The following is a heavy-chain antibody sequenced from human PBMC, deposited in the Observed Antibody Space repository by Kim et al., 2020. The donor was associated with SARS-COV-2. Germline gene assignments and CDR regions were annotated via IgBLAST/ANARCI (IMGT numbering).Heavy chain of an antibody. CDR1: GFTFDDYA. J-gene: IGHJ3*02. CDR3: AKGFHDAWGIAAAGTDAFDI. D-gene: IGHD6-13*01. CDR2: ISWNSGSI. V-gene: IGHV3-9*01. Sequence: GGSLRLSCAASGFTFDDYAMHWVRQAPGKGLEWVSGISWNSGSIGYADSVKGRFTISRDNAKNSLYLQMNSLRAEDTALYYCAKGFHDAWGIAAAGTDAFDIWAQGTMVTVSS.